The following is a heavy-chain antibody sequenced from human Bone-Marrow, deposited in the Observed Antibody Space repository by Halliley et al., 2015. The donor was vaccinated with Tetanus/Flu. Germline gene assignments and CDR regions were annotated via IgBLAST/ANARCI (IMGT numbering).Heavy chain of an antibody. CDR3: ARDGVLDLDDGAIQQIGVFDK. CDR1: GFSFNTYG. Sequence: SLRLSCVASGFSFNTYGMYWIRQAPGKGLEWVASIWHDGSQKFYVDSVKDRFTVSRDNSRNTLYLQMNIVRAEDTAVYYCARDGVLDLDDGAIQQIGVFDKCGQGTLVTVSS. J-gene: IGHJ3*02. V-gene: IGHV3-33*07. D-gene: IGHD3-3*01. CDR2: IWHDGSQK.